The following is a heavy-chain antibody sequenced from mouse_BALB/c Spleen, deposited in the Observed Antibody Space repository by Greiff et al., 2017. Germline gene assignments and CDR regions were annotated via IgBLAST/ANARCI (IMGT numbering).Heavy chain of an antibody. CDR3: ARVIDGYLDY. D-gene: IGHD2-3*01. CDR1: GFTFSSYA. J-gene: IGHJ2*01. CDR2: ISSGGST. Sequence: EVQVVESGGGLVKPGGSLKLSCAASGFTFSSYAMSWVRQTPEKRLEWVASISSGGSTYYPDSVKGRFTISRDNARNILYLQMSSLRSEDTAMYYCARVIDGYLDYWGQGTTLTVSS. V-gene: IGHV5-6-5*01.